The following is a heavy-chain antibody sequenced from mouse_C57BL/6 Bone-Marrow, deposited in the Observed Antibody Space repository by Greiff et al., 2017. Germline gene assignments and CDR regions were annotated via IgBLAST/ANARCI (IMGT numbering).Heavy chain of an antibody. Sequence: EVMLVESGGGLVQPGGSLSLSCAASGFTFTDYYMSWVRQPPGKALEWLGFIRNIANGHTTEYSAFVKGRFTISRDNSQSILYLQMDALRAEDGATYDCARYYHYYYGSRPWFAYWNQGTLVTDSA. CDR2: IRNIANGHTT. CDR3: ARYYHYYYGSRPWFAY. J-gene: IGHJ3*01. D-gene: IGHD1-1*01. V-gene: IGHV7-3*01. CDR1: GFTFTDYY.